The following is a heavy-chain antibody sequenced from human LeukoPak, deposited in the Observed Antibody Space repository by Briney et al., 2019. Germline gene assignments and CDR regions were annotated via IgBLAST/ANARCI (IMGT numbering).Heavy chain of an antibody. CDR1: GYTFTSYD. Sequence: ASVKVSCKASGYTFTSYDINWVRQATGRGLEWMGWMNPNSGSTGYPQKFQGRVTITRNTSISTAYMELSGLRSEDTAVYYCARGRSTGYPYYFEYWGQGTLVTVSS. CDR2: MNPNSGST. D-gene: IGHD5-12*01. V-gene: IGHV1-8*03. J-gene: IGHJ4*02. CDR3: ARGRSTGYPYYFEY.